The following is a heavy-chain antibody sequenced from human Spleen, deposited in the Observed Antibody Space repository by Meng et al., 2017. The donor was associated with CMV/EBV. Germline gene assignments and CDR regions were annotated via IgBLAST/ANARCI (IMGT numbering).Heavy chain of an antibody. D-gene: IGHD5-12*01. J-gene: IGHJ4*02. CDR2: IRYDGSNK. Sequence: GGSLRLSCAASGFTFSSYGMHWVRQAPGKGLEWVAFIRYDGSNKYYADSVKGRFTISRDNAKNTLYLQMNSLRAEDTAVYYCGRGQAADGYVYIDYWGQETLVTAPQ. CDR3: GRGQAADGYVYIDY. CDR1: GFTFSSYG. V-gene: IGHV3-30*02.